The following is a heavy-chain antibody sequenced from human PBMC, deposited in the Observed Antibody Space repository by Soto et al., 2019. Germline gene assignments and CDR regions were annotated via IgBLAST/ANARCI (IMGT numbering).Heavy chain of an antibody. Sequence: QVQLVQSGAEVKKPGSSVKVSCKASGGTFSSYAISWVRQAPGQGLEWMGGIIPIFGTANYAQKFQGRVTITADESTSTAYMELSSLRSEDTAVYYCAREHSPYCTNAVCYTFIDAFDIWGQGTMVTVSS. CDR1: GGTFSSYA. J-gene: IGHJ3*02. CDR3: AREHSPYCTNAVCYTFIDAFDI. D-gene: IGHD2-8*01. V-gene: IGHV1-69*01. CDR2: IIPIFGTA.